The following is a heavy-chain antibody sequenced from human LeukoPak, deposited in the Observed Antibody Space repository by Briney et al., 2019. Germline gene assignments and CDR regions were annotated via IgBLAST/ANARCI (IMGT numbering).Heavy chain of an antibody. Sequence: GGSLRLSCAASGFTFSSYFMLWVRQAPGKGLEGVSAISGSGGSTYYADCVRGGFTISRHNSKNTLSLHVNSLRAGDAPIYHCAKDQTPWNENWFDPWGQGTLVTVSS. J-gene: IGHJ5*02. CDR2: ISGSGGST. CDR3: AKDQTPWNENWFDP. V-gene: IGHV3-23*01. D-gene: IGHD1-1*01. CDR1: GFTFSSYF.